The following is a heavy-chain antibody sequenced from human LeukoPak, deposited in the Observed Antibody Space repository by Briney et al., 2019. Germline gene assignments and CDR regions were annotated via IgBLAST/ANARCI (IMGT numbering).Heavy chain of an antibody. CDR2: IYHSGST. CDR1: GGSISSSNW. V-gene: IGHV4-4*02. D-gene: IGHD6-6*01. Sequence: SETLSLTCAVSGGSISSSNWWSWVRQPPGKGLEWIGEIYHSGSTNYNPSLKSRVTISVDKSKNQFSLKLSSVTAADTAVYYCARSYSSSRNWFDPWGQGTLVTVSS. J-gene: IGHJ5*02. CDR3: ARSYSSSRNWFDP.